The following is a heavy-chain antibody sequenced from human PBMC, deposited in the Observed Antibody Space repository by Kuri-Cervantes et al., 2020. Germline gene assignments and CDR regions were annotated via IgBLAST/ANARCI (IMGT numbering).Heavy chain of an antibody. D-gene: IGHD3-10*01. J-gene: IGHJ4*02. CDR1: GFTFSSYA. CDR3: ARVGFTMVRGVDLDY. Sequence: GGSLRLSCAASGFTFSSYAMHWVRQAPGKGLEWVAVISYDGSNKYYADSVKGRFTISRDNSKNTLYLQMNSLRAEDTAVYYCARVGFTMVRGVDLDYWGQGTLVTVSS. V-gene: IGHV3-30-3*01. CDR2: ISYDGSNK.